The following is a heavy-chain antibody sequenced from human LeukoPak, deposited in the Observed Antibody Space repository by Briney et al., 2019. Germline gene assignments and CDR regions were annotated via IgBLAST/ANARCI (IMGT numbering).Heavy chain of an antibody. D-gene: IGHD2-15*01. V-gene: IGHV3-23*01. J-gene: IGHJ4*02. Sequence: PGGSLRLSCAASGFTFSSYAMSRVRQAPGKGLEWVSAISGSGGSTYYADSVKGRFTISRDNSKNTLYLQMNSLRAEDTAVYYCAKSPRSRINIVVVVAATYFDYWGQGTLVTVSS. CDR1: GFTFSSYA. CDR2: ISGSGGST. CDR3: AKSPRSRINIVVVVAATYFDY.